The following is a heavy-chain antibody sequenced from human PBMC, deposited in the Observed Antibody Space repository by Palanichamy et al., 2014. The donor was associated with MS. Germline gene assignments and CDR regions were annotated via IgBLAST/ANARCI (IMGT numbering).Heavy chain of an antibody. CDR2: INHSGST. J-gene: IGHJ4*02. V-gene: IGHV4-34*01. CDR1: GGSFSGYY. D-gene: IGHD4-11*01. Sequence: QVQLQQWGAGLLKPSETLSLTCAVYGGSFSGYYWSWIRQPPGKGLEWVGEINHSGSTNYYPSLTSRVTISVDTSKNQFSLNLTSVTAADTAVYYCARGDDYGNCWGSGLSTFDYWGQGTLVTVSS. CDR3: ARGDDYGNCWGSGLSTFDY.